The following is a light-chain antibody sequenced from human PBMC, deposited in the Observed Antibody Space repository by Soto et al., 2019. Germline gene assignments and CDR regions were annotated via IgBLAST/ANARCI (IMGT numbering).Light chain of an antibody. V-gene: IGKV1-8*01. CDR2: AAS. Sequence: AIRMTQSPSSFSASTGDSVTIACRASQGISRYLAWYQQKPGKAPKLLIYAASTLQSGVPSRFSGSGSGTDFTLTISCLQSEDFATYYCQQYYSDPPWTFGQGTKVEIK. CDR1: QGISRY. CDR3: QQYYSDPPWT. J-gene: IGKJ1*01.